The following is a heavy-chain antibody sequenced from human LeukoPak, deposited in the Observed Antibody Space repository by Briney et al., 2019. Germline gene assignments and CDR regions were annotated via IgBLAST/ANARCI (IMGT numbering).Heavy chain of an antibody. D-gene: IGHD3-10*01. Sequence: SETLSLTCTVSGGSISSSSYYWGWIRQPPGKGLEWIGSIYYSGRTYYNPSLKSRVTISVDTSKNQFSLKLSSVTAADTAVYYCASYYGNAFDIWGQGTMVTVSS. CDR2: IYYSGRT. CDR1: GGSISSSSYY. J-gene: IGHJ3*02. V-gene: IGHV4-39*01. CDR3: ASYYGNAFDI.